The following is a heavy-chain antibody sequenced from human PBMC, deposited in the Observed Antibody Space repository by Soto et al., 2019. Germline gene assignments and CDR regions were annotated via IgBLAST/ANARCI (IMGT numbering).Heavy chain of an antibody. Sequence: GSLRLSCAASGFTFSSYGMHWVGQAPGKGLEWVAVIWYDGSNKYYADSVKGRFTISRDNSKNTLYLQMNSLRAEDTAVYYCARGPSYDSSGYLYYFDYWGQGTLVTVSS. D-gene: IGHD3-22*01. J-gene: IGHJ4*02. CDR1: GFTFSSYG. V-gene: IGHV3-33*01. CDR2: IWYDGSNK. CDR3: ARGPSYDSSGYLYYFDY.